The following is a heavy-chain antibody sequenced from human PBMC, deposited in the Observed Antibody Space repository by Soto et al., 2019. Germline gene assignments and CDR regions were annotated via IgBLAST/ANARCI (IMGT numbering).Heavy chain of an antibody. Sequence: TLSLTCTVSGGSISSDSFYWAWIRQPPGKGLEWIGIIYYSGDTYYNPSLAGRLTMSVDTSNQFSLTLRSVTAADTALYYCARNQPQRYCSGGTCRPAYGMDVWGQGTTVTVSS. J-gene: IGHJ6*02. V-gene: IGHV4-39*01. D-gene: IGHD2-15*01. CDR3: ARNQPQRYCSGGTCRPAYGMDV. CDR2: IYYSGDT. CDR1: GGSISSDSFY.